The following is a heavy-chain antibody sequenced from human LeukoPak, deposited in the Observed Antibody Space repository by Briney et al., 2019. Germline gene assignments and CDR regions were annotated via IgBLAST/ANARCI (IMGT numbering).Heavy chain of an antibody. D-gene: IGHD6-19*01. CDR1: GFTFSSYS. CDR2: ISSSSSDK. Sequence: PGGSLRLSCAASGFTFSSYSMNWVREAPGKGLEGVSSISSSSSDKYYADSVKGRFTISRDNAKNSLYLQMNSLRAEDTAVYYCARAAVAEPYYYYGMDVWGKGTTVTVSS. J-gene: IGHJ6*04. V-gene: IGHV3-21*01. CDR3: ARAAVAEPYYYYGMDV.